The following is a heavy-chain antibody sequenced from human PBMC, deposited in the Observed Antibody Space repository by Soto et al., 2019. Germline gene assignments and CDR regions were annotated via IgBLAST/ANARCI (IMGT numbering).Heavy chain of an antibody. D-gene: IGHD3-3*01. J-gene: IGHJ4*02. CDR2: ISYSGNT. Sequence: PSETLCLTCTVSGDSISNSTYCWGWIRQPPGKGLEWIGSISYSGNTYYNPSLKTRVTISVDKSKSQFSLKLNSVTAADSAVYFCARLEGPATISYYFDFWGQGALVTVSS. V-gene: IGHV4-39*01. CDR1: GDSISNSTYC. CDR3: ARLEGPATISYYFDF.